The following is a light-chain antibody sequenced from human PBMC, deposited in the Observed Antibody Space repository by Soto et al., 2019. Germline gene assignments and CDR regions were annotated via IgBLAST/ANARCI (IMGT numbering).Light chain of an antibody. CDR3: QQYYSPWYT. J-gene: IGKJ2*01. CDR1: QSISTW. CDR2: KAS. Sequence: DIQMTQSPSTLSASVGDRVTITCRASQSISTWLAWYQQKPGKAPKLLIYKASILERGVPSRFSGSESGTEFTLTISSLQPDDFATYYCQQYYSPWYTFGQGTKLDIK. V-gene: IGKV1-5*03.